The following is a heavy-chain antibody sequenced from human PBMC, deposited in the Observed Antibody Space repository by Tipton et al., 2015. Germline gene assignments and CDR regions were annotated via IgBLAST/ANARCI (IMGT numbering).Heavy chain of an antibody. J-gene: IGHJ4*02. CDR1: GGSFSGYY. CDR3: ARIRGRYVMDY. V-gene: IGHV4-34*01. D-gene: IGHD3-16*01. Sequence: TLSLTCAVYGGSFSGYYWSWIRQPPGEGLEWIGEINESGSTNYNSSLKNRVTVSVDTSLNHLSLYLTSVTAADTAVYYCARIRGRYVMDYWGQGTLVTVSS. CDR2: INESGST.